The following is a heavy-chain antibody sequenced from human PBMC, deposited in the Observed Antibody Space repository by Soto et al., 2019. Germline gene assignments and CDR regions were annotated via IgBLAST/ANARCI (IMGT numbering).Heavy chain of an antibody. CDR3: ARRGLLDMGFDP. CDR1: GGSISSYY. J-gene: IGHJ5*02. CDR2: IYYSGST. Sequence: PSXTLSLTCTGSGGSISSYYWSWILQPPGKGLEWIGYIYYSGSTNYNPSLKSRVTISVDTSKNQFSLKLSSLTAADTAVYYCARRGLLDMGFDPWGQGTLVTVSS. V-gene: IGHV4-59*01. D-gene: IGHD2-2*03.